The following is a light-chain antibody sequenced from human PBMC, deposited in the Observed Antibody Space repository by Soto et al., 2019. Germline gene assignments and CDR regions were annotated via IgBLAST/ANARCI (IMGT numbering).Light chain of an antibody. CDR3: QQYNNWPPAWT. V-gene: IGKV3-15*01. Sequence: EIVMTQSPATLSVSPGERATLSWRASQSVRINLAWYQQKPGQSPRLLIYGASTRATGIPARFSGSGSGTQFTLTISSLQSEDFAVYYCQQYNNWPPAWTFGQGTKVDIK. CDR2: GAS. J-gene: IGKJ1*01. CDR1: QSVRIN.